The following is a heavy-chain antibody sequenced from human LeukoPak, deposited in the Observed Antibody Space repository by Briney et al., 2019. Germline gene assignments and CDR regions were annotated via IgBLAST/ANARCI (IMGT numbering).Heavy chain of an antibody. CDR2: IYSGGST. CDR3: ARDSFDGGIPSGWYGDWYFDL. J-gene: IGHJ2*01. Sequence: GALRLSCAASGFTVSSNYMSWVRQAPGKGLEWVSVIYSGGSTYYADSVKGRFTISRDNSKNTLYLQMNSLRAEDTAVYYCARDSFDGGIPSGWYGDWYFDLWGRGTLVTVSS. D-gene: IGHD6-19*01. V-gene: IGHV3-53*01. CDR1: GFTVSSNY.